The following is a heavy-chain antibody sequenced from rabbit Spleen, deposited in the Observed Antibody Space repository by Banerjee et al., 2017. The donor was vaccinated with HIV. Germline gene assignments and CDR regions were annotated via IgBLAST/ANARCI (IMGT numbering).Heavy chain of an antibody. CDR1: GFSFTDKDV. CDR3: ARDDLGGRTYYVFNL. V-gene: IGHV1S45*01. D-gene: IGHD1-1*01. J-gene: IGHJ4*01. Sequence: EQLEESGGGLVQPEGSLTLTCTASGFSFTDKDVMCWVRQAPGKGLEWIGCINTITGKTVYATWAKGRFTISRASSTTVFLQMTSLTDADTATYFCARDDLGGRTYYVFNLWGQGTLVTVS. CDR2: INTITGKT.